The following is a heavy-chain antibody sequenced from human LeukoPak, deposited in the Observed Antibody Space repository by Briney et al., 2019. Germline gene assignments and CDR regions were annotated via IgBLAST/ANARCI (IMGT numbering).Heavy chain of an antibody. CDR3: ARTPDPVLLWFGESPEYYFDY. V-gene: IGHV3-7*01. Sequence: GGSLRLSCAASGFTFSDHYMSWVRQAPGKGLEWVANIKQDGSEKYYVDSVKGRFTISRDNAKNSLYLQMNSLRAEDTAVYYCARTPDPVLLWFGESPEYYFDYWGQGTLVTVSS. J-gene: IGHJ4*02. CDR2: IKQDGSEK. D-gene: IGHD3-10*01. CDR1: GFTFSDHY.